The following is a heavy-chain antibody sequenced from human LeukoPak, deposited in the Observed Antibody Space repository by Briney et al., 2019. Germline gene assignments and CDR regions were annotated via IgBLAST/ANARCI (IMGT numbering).Heavy chain of an antibody. CDR2: IYYSGST. Sequence: SETLSLTCTVSGGSISSYYWSWIRQPPGKGLEWIGYIYYSGSTNYNPSLKSRVTISVDTSKNQFSLKLSSVTAADTAVYYRAREARYYYYMDVWGKGTTVTVSS. J-gene: IGHJ6*03. V-gene: IGHV4-59*01. CDR3: AREARYYYYMDV. CDR1: GGSISSYY.